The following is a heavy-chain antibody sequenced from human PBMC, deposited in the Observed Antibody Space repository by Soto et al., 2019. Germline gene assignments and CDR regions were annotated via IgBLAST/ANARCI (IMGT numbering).Heavy chain of an antibody. CDR1: GFTFSSYA. V-gene: IGHV3-30-3*01. Sequence: GGSLRLSCAASGFTFSSYAMHWVRQAPGKGLEWVAVISYDGSNKYYADSVKGRFTISRDNSKNTLYLQMNSLRAEDTAVYYCARETRITIFGARVRSYGMDVWGQGTTVTVSS. CDR2: ISYDGSNK. CDR3: ARETRITIFGARVRSYGMDV. J-gene: IGHJ6*02. D-gene: IGHD3-3*01.